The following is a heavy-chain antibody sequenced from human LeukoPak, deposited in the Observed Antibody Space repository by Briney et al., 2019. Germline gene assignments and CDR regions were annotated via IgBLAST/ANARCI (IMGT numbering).Heavy chain of an antibody. CDR1: GFTFSSYR. V-gene: IGHV3-7*03. CDR3: ARLWFGEAHIDY. J-gene: IGHJ4*02. Sequence: GGSLRLSCAASGFTFSSYRMSWVRQAPGKGLEWVANIKQDGSEKYYVDSVKGRFTISRDNAKNSLYLQMNSLRAEDTAVYYCARLWFGEAHIDYWGQGTLVTVSS. CDR2: IKQDGSEK. D-gene: IGHD3-10*01.